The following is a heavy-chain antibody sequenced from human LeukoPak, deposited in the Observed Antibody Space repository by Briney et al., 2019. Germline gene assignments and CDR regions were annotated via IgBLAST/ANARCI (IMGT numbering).Heavy chain of an antibody. D-gene: IGHD1-26*01. V-gene: IGHV4-59*08. CDR3: ARQGRGQSGSYDY. CDR2: IYYSGST. J-gene: IGHJ4*02. Sequence: SETLSLTCTVSGGSISSYYWSWIRQPPGKGLEWIGYIYYSGSTNYNPSLKSRVTISVDTPKNQFSLKLSSVTAADTAVYYCARQGRGQSGSYDYWGQGTLVTVSS. CDR1: GGSISSYY.